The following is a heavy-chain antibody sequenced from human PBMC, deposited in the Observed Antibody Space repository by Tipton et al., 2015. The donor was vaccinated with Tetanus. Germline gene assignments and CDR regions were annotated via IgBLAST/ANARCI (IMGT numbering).Heavy chain of an antibody. CDR2: IYYSGST. D-gene: IGHD3-22*01. CDR3: ARGGYYDSSGYYYKGAFDI. Sequence: LRLSCTVSGGSVSSGSYYWSWIRQPPGKGLEWIGYIYYSGSTNYNPSLKSRVTISVDTSKNQFSLKLSSVTAADTAVYYCARGGYYDSSGYYYKGAFDIWGQGTMVTVSS. CDR1: GGSVSSGSYY. V-gene: IGHV4-61*01. J-gene: IGHJ3*02.